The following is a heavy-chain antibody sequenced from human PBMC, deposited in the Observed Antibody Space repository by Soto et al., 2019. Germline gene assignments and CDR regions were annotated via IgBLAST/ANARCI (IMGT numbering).Heavy chain of an antibody. CDR2: ISSGGSCI. V-gene: IGHV3-21*01. J-gene: IGHJ3*02. CDR3: ARTRDCVRTSCYRPFDI. CDR1: GFTFSSYS. Sequence: GGSLRLSCAASGFTFSSYSMNWVRQAPGKGLEWVSSISSGGSCIDYADSVKGRFTISRDNANNTLYLQMNSLRPEDTAVYYCARTRDCVRTSCYRPFDIWGQGTLVTVSS. D-gene: IGHD2-2*01.